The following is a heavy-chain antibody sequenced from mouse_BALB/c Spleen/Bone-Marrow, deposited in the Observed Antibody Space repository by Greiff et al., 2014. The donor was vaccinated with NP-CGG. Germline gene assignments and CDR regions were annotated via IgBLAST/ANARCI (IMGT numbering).Heavy chain of an antibody. CDR3: AKSAGFDY. V-gene: IGHV2-5-1*01. Sequence: VQLQRSGPSLVQPSQSLSITCTVSGFSFTSYGVHWVRQSPGKGLEWLGVIWRGRSTDYNAAFMSRLSITKDNSKSQVFFKMNSLQADDTAIYYCAKSAGFDYWGQGTLVTVSA. J-gene: IGHJ3*01. CDR2: IWRGRST. CDR1: GFSFTSYG.